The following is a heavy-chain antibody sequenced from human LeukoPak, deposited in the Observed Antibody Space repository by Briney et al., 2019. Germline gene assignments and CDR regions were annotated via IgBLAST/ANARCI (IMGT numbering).Heavy chain of an antibody. Sequence: GGSLRLSCAASGFTFSSYAMHWVRQAPGKGLEWVAVISYDGSNKYYADSVKGRFTISRDNSKNTLYLQMNSLRAEDTAVYYCARAITMIVVAAKYWGQGTLVTVSS. V-gene: IGHV3-30-3*01. J-gene: IGHJ4*02. CDR2: ISYDGSNK. CDR1: GFTFSSYA. CDR3: ARAITMIVVAAKY. D-gene: IGHD3-22*01.